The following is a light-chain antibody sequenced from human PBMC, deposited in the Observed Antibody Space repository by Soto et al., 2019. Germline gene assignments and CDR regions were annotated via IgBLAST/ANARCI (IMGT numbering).Light chain of an antibody. CDR3: SLYTTASTYV. CDR1: SCGFGTYDS. J-gene: IGLJ1*01. CDR2: NVN. V-gene: IGLV2-18*01. Sequence: QSVLIQPPSVSGSPGQSVTISCTGTSCGFGTYDSVSWCQHHPGTVPKPMIYNVNTRPSGVPDRFSGSKSGNTASLTISGLQAEDEAEYYCSLYTTASTYVFGTGTKVTVL.